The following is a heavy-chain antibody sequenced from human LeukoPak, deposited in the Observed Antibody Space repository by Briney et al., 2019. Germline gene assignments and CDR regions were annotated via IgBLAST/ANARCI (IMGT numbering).Heavy chain of an antibody. V-gene: IGHV3-7*01. CDR3: ARDLGYCTNGVCYTVLDF. CDR1: GFTFSSYW. Sequence: GGSLRLSCAASGFTFSSYWMNWVRQAPGKGLEWVANIKQDVSEKYYVDSVKGRFTISRDNAKNPLYLQMNSLRAEATAVYYCARDLGYCTNGVCYTVLDFWGQGPLVTVSS. CDR2: IKQDVSEK. J-gene: IGHJ4*02. D-gene: IGHD2-8*01.